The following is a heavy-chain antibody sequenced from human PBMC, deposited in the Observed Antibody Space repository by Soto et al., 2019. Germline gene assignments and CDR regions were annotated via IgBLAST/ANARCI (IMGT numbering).Heavy chain of an antibody. D-gene: IGHD5-12*01. CDR3: ARGGVATTGLEY. J-gene: IGHJ4*02. CDR2: IYHSGST. CDR1: GGSISSSYW. V-gene: IGHV4-4*02. Sequence: QVQLQESGPGLVNPSGTLSLTCAVSGGSISSSYWWSWVRQPPQKGLEWIGEIYHSGSTNYNPSLKSRVTISVDKSTHQFSLKLSSVTAADTAVYYCARGGVATTGLEYWGQGTLVTVSS.